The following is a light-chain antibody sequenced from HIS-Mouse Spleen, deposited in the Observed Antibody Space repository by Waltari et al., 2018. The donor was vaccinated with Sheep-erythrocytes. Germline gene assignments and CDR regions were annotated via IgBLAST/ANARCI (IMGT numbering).Light chain of an antibody. CDR1: RSDVGGYNY. Sequence: QSALTQPRPVSGSPGQSVTISCTGTRSDVGGYNYVSWYQQHPGKAPKLMISDVSKRPSGVPDRFSGSKSGNTASLTISGLQAEDEADYYCCSYAGSYNHVFATGTKVTVL. CDR2: DVS. J-gene: IGLJ1*01. CDR3: CSYAGSYNHV. V-gene: IGLV2-11*01.